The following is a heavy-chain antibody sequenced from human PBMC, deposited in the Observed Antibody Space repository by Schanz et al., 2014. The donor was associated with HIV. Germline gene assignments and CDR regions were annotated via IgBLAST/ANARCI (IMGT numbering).Heavy chain of an antibody. CDR1: GFIFSSYG. CDR2: IGSGGGRR. D-gene: IGHD4-17*01. Sequence: EVQLLESGGGLVQPGVSLRLSCGASGFIFSSYGMSWVRQAPRKGLEWVSLIGSGGGRRYYADSVKGRFTISRDNSKNTVYLQMTGLRAEDTAVYYCARSRYGDYPYYFNYWGQGTLVTVSS. V-gene: IGHV3-23*01. J-gene: IGHJ4*02. CDR3: ARSRYGDYPYYFNY.